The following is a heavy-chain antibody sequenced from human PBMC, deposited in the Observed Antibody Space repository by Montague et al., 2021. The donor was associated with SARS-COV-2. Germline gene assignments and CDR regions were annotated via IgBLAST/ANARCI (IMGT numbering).Heavy chain of an antibody. V-gene: IGHV4-61*02. J-gene: IGHJ4*02. Sequence: TLSLTCTVSGGSISSGSYDWSWIRQPAGKGLEWIGRISISGSTNYNPSLKSRVTISVDTSKNQFSLKLSSVTAADTAVYYCARDIAVAGLFGYWGQGTLVTVSS. CDR3: ARDIAVAGLFGY. D-gene: IGHD6-19*01. CDR1: GGSISSGSYD. CDR2: ISISGST.